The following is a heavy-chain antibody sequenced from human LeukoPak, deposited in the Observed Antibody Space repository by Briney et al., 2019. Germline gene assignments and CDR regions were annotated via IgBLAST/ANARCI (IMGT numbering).Heavy chain of an antibody. J-gene: IGHJ6*02. V-gene: IGHV4-31*03. D-gene: IGHD3-3*01. CDR3: ARNHDFWSGYCTRPPPLADV. Sequence: SETLSLTCTVSGGSISSGGYYWSWIRQHPGKGLEWIGYIYYSGSTHYNPSLKSRVTISVDTSKNQFSLKLSSVTAADTAVYYCARNHDFWSGYCTRPPPLADVWGQGTTVTVSS. CDR2: IYYSGST. CDR1: GGSISSGGYY.